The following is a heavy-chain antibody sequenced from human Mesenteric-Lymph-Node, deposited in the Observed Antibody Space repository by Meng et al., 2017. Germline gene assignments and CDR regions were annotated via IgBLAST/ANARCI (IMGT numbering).Heavy chain of an antibody. Sequence: GESLKISCAASGFTFSSYAMHWVRQAPGKGLEWVAVISYDGSNKYYADSVKGRFTISRDNSKNTLYLQMNSLRAEDTAVYYCASLSIVVVPAAMRYYYGMDVWGQGTTVTVSS. CDR3: ASLSIVVVPAAMRYYYGMDV. CDR2: ISYDGSNK. V-gene: IGHV3-30*01. D-gene: IGHD2-2*01. J-gene: IGHJ6*02. CDR1: GFTFSSYA.